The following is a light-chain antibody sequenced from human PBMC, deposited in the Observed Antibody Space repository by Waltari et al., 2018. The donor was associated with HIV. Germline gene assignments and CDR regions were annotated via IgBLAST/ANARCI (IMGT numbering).Light chain of an antibody. CDR1: SSNIGSNY. CDR3: AAWGNSLSLL. V-gene: IGLV1-47*01. Sequence: QSVLTQPPSASGTPGQRVTISCSGSSSNIGSNYVYWYQQLPGKAPKLLHARIKQRPSGVPDRFSGSKSGTSASLAISGLRSEDEADYYCAAWGNSLSLLFGGGTKLTVL. J-gene: IGLJ2*01. CDR2: RIK.